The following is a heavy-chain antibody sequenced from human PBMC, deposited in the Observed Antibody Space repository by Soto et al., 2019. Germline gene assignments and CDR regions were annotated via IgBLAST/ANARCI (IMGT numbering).Heavy chain of an antibody. CDR3: ARDRFTVATSGDYYCYGIDV. Sequence: QVQLQESGPGLVKPSQTLSLTCTLSGGSISSDDYYWSWVRQPPGKGLEWIGYVPNSGSSSKNPSPKNRATIPLDASKNQFSLKLTSVTAADTAVYYCARDRFTVATSGDYYCYGIDVWGQGTTVIVSS. V-gene: IGHV4-30-4*01. CDR1: GGSISSDDYY. CDR2: VPNSGSS. J-gene: IGHJ6*02. D-gene: IGHD4-4*01.